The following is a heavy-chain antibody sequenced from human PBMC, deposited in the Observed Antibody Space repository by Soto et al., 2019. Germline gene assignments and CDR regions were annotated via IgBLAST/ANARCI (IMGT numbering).Heavy chain of an antibody. CDR2: TYYKSKWFY. CDR1: GDSVSSDSTA. J-gene: IGHJ4*02. D-gene: IGHD6-19*01. CDR3: ARGYQWLLY. V-gene: IGHV6-1*01. Sequence: HSQTLSLTCDISGDSVSSDSTAWNWIRQSPSRGLEWLGRTYYKSKWFYNYAVSVRSRIAIKSDTSKNQFSLQLNSVTPEDTAVYFCARGYQWLLYWGQGTLVTVSS.